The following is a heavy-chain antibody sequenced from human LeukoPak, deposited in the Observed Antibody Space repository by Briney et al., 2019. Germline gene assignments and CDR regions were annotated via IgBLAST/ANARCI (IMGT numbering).Heavy chain of an antibody. Sequence: GASVKVSCKASGGTFSSYAISWVRQAPGQGLEWMGGVIPIFGTANYAQKFQGRVTITTDESTTTAYMELSSLRSEDTAVYYCASSGGRGYWGQGTLVTVSS. CDR1: GGTFSSYA. D-gene: IGHD6-25*01. CDR2: VIPIFGTA. CDR3: ASSGGRGY. V-gene: IGHV1-69*05. J-gene: IGHJ4*02.